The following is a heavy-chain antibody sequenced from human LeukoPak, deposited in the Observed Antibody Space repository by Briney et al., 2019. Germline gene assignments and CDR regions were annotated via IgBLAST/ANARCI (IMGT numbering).Heavy chain of an antibody. D-gene: IGHD5-18*01. CDR3: ARAQRGRRGYSTFDY. Sequence: SETLSLTCAVYGGSFSGYYWSWIRQPPGKGLEWIGEINHSGSTNYNPSLKSRVTISVDTSKNQFSLKLSSVTAADTAVYYCARAQRGRRGYSTFDYRGQGTLVTVSS. V-gene: IGHV4-34*01. CDR2: INHSGST. J-gene: IGHJ4*02. CDR1: GGSFSGYY.